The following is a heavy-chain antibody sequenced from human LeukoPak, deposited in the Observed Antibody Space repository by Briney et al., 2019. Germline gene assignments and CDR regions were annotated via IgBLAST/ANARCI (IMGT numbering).Heavy chain of an antibody. V-gene: IGHV4-38-2*01. CDR3: ARGRSPRLRLYNWFDP. D-gene: IGHD4-17*01. CDR1: SFSITGGYY. CDR2: IYHTGNT. Sequence: SETLSLTCAVSSFSITGGYYWGWVRQPPGKGLEWIGTIYHTGNTYYNPSLKSRVTISVDTSKNQFSLKMTSVTAADTAVYYCARGRSPRLRLYNWFDPWGQGTLVTVSS. J-gene: IGHJ5*02.